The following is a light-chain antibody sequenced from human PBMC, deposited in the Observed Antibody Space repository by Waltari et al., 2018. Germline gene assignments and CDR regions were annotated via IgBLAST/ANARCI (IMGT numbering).Light chain of an antibody. CDR1: QSVLYSSNNLNY. V-gene: IGKV4-1*01. Sequence: DIVVTQSQDSVAVSLGERATINCKSSQSVLYSSNNLNYLAWYQQKPGQPPRLLIYWASTRESGVPDRFSGSGSGTDFTLTINTLQAEDMAVYYCQQYYSTPPAFGQGTRVEI. CDR3: QQYYSTPPA. J-gene: IGKJ1*01. CDR2: WAS.